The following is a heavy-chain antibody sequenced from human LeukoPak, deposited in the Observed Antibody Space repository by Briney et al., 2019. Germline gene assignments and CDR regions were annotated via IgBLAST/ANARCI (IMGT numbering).Heavy chain of an antibody. CDR3: ARTQPTYDSKGQIFDY. Sequence: GGSLRLSCAASGFTFSSYEMNWVRQAPGKGLEWVSYISSSGSTIYYADSVKGRFTISRDNAKNSLYLQMNSLRTEDTAVYYCARTQPTYDSKGQIFDYWGQGTLVTVSS. V-gene: IGHV3-48*03. J-gene: IGHJ4*02. CDR1: GFTFSSYE. CDR2: ISSSGSTI. D-gene: IGHD3-22*01.